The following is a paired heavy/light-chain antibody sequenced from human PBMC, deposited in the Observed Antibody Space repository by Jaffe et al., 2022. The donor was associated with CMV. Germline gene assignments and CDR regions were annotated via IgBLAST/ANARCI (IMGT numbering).Light chain of an antibody. CDR1: QSVLYSSNNKNY. V-gene: IGKV4-1*01. CDR3: QQYYTTPRT. J-gene: IGKJ1*01. CDR2: WAS. Sequence: DIVMTQSPDSLAVSLGERATINCKSSQSVLYSSNNKNYLAWYQQKPGQPPKLLIYWASTRESGVPDRFSGSGSGTDFTLTISSLQAEDVAVYYCQQYYTTPRTFGQGTKVEIK.
Heavy chain of an antibody. D-gene: IGHD3-3*01. CDR2: ISWDGGST. CDR3: AKDSQGFWSGEGAHGMDV. CDR1: GFTFDDYT. J-gene: IGHJ6*02. V-gene: IGHV3-43*01. Sequence: EVQLVESGGVVVQPGGSLRLSCAASGFTFDDYTMHWVRQAPGKGLEWVSLISWDGGSTYYADSVKGRFTISRDNSKNSLYLQMNSLRTEDTALYYCAKDSQGFWSGEGAHGMDVWGQGTTVTVSS.